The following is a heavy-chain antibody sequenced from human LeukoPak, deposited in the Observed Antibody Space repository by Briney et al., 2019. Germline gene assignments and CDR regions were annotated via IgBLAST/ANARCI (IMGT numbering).Heavy chain of an antibody. V-gene: IGHV3-48*04. J-gene: IGHJ6*04. CDR3: AELGITMIGGV. CDR1: GFAFSNAW. Sequence: GGSLRLSCAASGFAFSNAWMSWVRQAPGKGLEWVSYISSRSATIYYADSVKGRFTISRDNAKNSLYLQMNSLRAEDTAVYYCAELGITMIGGVWGKGTTVTISS. CDR2: ISSRSATI. D-gene: IGHD3-10*02.